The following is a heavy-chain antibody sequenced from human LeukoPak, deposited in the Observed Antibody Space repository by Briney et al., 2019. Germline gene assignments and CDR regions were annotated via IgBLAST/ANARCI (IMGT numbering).Heavy chain of an antibody. CDR2: ISGGNGNT. V-gene: IGHV1-3*01. CDR1: GYIFTGYA. J-gene: IGHJ6*02. D-gene: IGHD5-18*01. Sequence: ASVKVSCKASGYIFTGYAMDWVRQAPGQRLEWMGWISGGNGNTKYSQKFQGRVTITRDTSASTAYMELSSLRSEDTAVYYCARGVYTFYYGLDVWGQGTTVTVSS. CDR3: ARGVYTFYYGLDV.